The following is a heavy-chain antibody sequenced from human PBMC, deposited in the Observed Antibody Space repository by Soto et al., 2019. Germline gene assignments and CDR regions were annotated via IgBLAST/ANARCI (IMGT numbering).Heavy chain of an antibody. CDR2: MHPGDSDN. Sequence: PGESLKISCKGSGNSFNNYWIGWVRQTPGKGLEWMGMMHPGDSDNRYSQSFQGQVTISGDKSINTVYLQWSSLKAADTAMYYCARQPFDSTSSVPHAFDIWGQGTMVTVSS. D-gene: IGHD6-6*01. CDR1: GNSFNNYW. J-gene: IGHJ3*02. V-gene: IGHV5-51*01. CDR3: ARQPFDSTSSVPHAFDI.